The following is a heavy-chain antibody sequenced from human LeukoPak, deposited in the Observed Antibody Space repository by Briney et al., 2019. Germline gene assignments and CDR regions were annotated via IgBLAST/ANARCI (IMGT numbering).Heavy chain of an antibody. CDR1: GGTFSSYA. V-gene: IGHV1-69*05. D-gene: IGHD3-9*01. Sequence: SVKVSCKASGGTFSSYAISWVRQAPGQGLEWMGGIIPIFGTANYAQKFQGRVTMTTDTSTSTAYMELRSLRSDDTAVYYCARGGNVLRYFDWYLKAFDIWGQGTMVTVSS. CDR2: IIPIFGTA. J-gene: IGHJ3*02. CDR3: ARGGNVLRYFDWYLKAFDI.